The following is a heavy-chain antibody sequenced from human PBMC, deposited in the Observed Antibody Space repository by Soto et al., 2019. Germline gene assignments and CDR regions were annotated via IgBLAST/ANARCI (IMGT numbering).Heavy chain of an antibody. D-gene: IGHD2-15*01. CDR3: ARDLGKEYCSGGSCVSNWFDP. CDR2: ISSSSSYI. V-gene: IGHV3-21*01. J-gene: IGHJ5*02. CDR1: GFTFSSYS. Sequence: GGSLRLSCAASGFTFSSYSMNWVRQAPGKGLEWVSSISSSSSYIYHADSVKGRFTISRDNAKNSLYLQMNSLRAEDTAVYYCARDLGKEYCSGGSCVSNWFDPWGQGTLVTVSS.